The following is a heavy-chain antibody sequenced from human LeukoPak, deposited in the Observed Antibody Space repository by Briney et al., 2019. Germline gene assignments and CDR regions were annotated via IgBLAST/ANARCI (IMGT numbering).Heavy chain of an antibody. J-gene: IGHJ4*02. Sequence: ASVKLSCKASGYTFTSYSISWVRQPPGQGLEWIGSISTYNGNTNYAQKFQGRVTMTRATSTTTVYMELSSLRSEHTAVYYCARDHYHTIHSVMVTAPDYWGQGTLVIVSS. CDR3: ARDHYHTIHSVMVTAPDY. CDR2: ISTYNGNT. CDR1: GYTFTSYS. V-gene: IGHV1-18*01. D-gene: IGHD2-21*02.